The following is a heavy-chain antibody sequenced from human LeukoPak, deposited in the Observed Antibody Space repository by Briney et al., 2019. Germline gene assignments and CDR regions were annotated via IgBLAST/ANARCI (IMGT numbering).Heavy chain of an antibody. CDR2: VSGSGGNT. CDR1: GYTFSSFG. J-gene: IGHJ4*02. CDR3: AKCKDSGGSRFKYFDY. V-gene: IGHV3-23*01. D-gene: IGHD3-22*01. Sequence: GGSLRLSCEASGYTFSSFGMSWVRQAPGKGLEWVSTVSGSGGNTYYADSVKGRFTISRDSSKNTLYLQMNSLRAEDTAVYYCAKCKDSGGSRFKYFDYWGQGTLVTVSS.